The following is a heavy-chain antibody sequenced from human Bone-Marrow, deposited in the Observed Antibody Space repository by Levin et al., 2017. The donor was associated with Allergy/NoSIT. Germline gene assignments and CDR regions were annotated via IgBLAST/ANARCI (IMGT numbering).Heavy chain of an antibody. Sequence: PGASVKVSCAASGFTFGDYGFSWVRQAPGRGLEWVAFIRNIDYGGTTEYAASVKGRFTISRDDSKSIAYLQMNSLRTEDTAVYYCSRWITVIDYYYYYYMDVWGEGTTVTVSS. CDR2: IRNIDYGGTT. V-gene: IGHV3-49*04. CDR3: SRWITVIDYYYYYYMDV. D-gene: IGHD3-16*01. J-gene: IGHJ6*03. CDR1: GFTFGDYG.